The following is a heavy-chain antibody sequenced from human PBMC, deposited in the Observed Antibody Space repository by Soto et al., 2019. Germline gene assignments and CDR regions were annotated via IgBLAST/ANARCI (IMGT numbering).Heavy chain of an antibody. J-gene: IGHJ5*02. Sequence: PGGSLRLSCTASGFTFGDYAMSWFRQAPGKGLEWVGFIRSKAYGGTTEYAASVKGRFTISRDDSKSIAYLQMNSLKTEDTAVYYCTRASGSGWYSSHNWFDPWGQGTLVTVSS. D-gene: IGHD6-19*01. CDR2: IRSKAYGGTT. CDR1: GFTFGDYA. V-gene: IGHV3-49*03. CDR3: TRASGSGWYSSHNWFDP.